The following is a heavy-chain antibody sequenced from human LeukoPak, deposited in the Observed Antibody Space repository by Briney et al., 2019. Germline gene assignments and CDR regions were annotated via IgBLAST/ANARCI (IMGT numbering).Heavy chain of an antibody. J-gene: IGHJ4*02. CDR3: ARGVGYDPLGY. Sequence: PSQTLSLTCTVSGGSISSGDYYWSWIRQPPGKGLEWIGRIYTSGSTNYNPSLKSRVTISVDTSKNQFSLKLSSVTAADTAVYYCARGVGYDPLGYWGQGTLVTVSS. V-gene: IGHV4-61*02. CDR2: IYTSGST. D-gene: IGHD5-12*01. CDR1: GGSISSGDYY.